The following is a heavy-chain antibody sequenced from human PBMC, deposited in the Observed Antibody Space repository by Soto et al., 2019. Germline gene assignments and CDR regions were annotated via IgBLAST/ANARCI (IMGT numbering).Heavy chain of an antibody. Sequence: QVQLQESGPGLVKPSQTLSLTCTVSGGSISSGGYYWSWIRQHPGKGLEWIGYIYHSGRTYYNPSLKRRVTLSVDTSKNQFSLKLSSVTAADTAVYYCARDGLGSYSSSWYWFDPWGQGTLVTVSS. CDR2: IYHSGRT. CDR3: ARDGLGSYSSSWYWFDP. V-gene: IGHV4-31*03. D-gene: IGHD6-13*01. J-gene: IGHJ5*02. CDR1: GGSISSGGYY.